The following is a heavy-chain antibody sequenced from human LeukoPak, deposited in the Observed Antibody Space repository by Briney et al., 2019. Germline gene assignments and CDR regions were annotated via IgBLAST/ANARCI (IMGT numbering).Heavy chain of an antibody. D-gene: IGHD1-20*01. CDR3: ARDLRRITGTDY. CDR1: GGTFSSYA. J-gene: IGHJ4*02. V-gene: IGHV1-69*05. Sequence: SVKVSCKASGGTFSSYAISWVRQAPGQGLEWMGGIIPIFGTANYAQKFQGRVTMTTDTSTSTAYMELRSLRSDDTAVYYCARDLRRITGTDYWGQGTLVTVSS. CDR2: IIPIFGTA.